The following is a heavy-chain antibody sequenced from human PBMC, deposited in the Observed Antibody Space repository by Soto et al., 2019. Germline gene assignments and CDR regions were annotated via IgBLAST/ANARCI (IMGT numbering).Heavy chain of an antibody. V-gene: IGHV4-39*02. CDR3: AREGLRYQPKRGVDY. D-gene: IGHD2-2*01. J-gene: IGHJ4*02. CDR2: IYYSGST. Sequence: QLQLQLSGPRLVKPSETLSLSCTVSGGSISSSSDYWGWIRQPPGKELEWIGSIYYSGSTYYNPPLKSRVTIFVVTSKNQFSLKLSSVITADTAVYYCAREGLRYQPKRGVDYWGQGTLVTVSS. CDR1: GGSISSSSDY.